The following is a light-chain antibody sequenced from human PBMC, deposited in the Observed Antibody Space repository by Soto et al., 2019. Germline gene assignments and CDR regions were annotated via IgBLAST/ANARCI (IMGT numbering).Light chain of an antibody. V-gene: IGKV3-20*01. Sequence: EIVLTQSPGTLSLSRGERATLSCSASQSVSNYLAWYQQKPGQAPRLLIYGASGRATGIPDRFSGSGSGTDFTLTISRLEPEDFAVYYCQQYSSSLITFGQGTRLEIK. CDR2: GAS. J-gene: IGKJ5*01. CDR1: QSVSNY. CDR3: QQYSSSLIT.